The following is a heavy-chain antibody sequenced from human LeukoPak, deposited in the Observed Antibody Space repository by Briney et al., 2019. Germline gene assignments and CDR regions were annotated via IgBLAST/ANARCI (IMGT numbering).Heavy chain of an antibody. CDR1: AFTFSSYA. Sequence: GGSLRLSCAASAFTFSSYAMTWVRRAPEKGLEWVSTISNSGGSTYYVDSVKGRFTISRDNAKNTLYLQMNSLRAEDTAVYYCARASWFGELLGYWGQGTLVTVSS. CDR2: ISNSGGST. V-gene: IGHV3-23*01. CDR3: ARASWFGELLGY. D-gene: IGHD3-10*01. J-gene: IGHJ4*02.